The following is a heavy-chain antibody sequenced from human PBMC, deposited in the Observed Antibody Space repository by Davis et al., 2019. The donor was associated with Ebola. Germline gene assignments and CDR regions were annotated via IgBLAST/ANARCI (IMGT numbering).Heavy chain of an antibody. J-gene: IGHJ6*02. Sequence: ASVKVSCKASGYTFTSYAMHWVRQAPGQRLEWMGWINAGNGNTKYSQKFQGRVTITRDTSASTVYMELSSLRSEDTAVYYCARGGITLFGVVPFGMDVWGQGTTVTVSS. CDR1: GYTFTSYA. V-gene: IGHV1-3*01. CDR2: INAGNGNT. D-gene: IGHD3-3*01. CDR3: ARGGITLFGVVPFGMDV.